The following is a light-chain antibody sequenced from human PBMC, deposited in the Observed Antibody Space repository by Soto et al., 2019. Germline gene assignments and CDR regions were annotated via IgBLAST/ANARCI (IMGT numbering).Light chain of an antibody. V-gene: IGKV1-39*01. CDR2: AAS. CDR3: QQYYNSVLT. J-gene: IGKJ4*01. Sequence: DIQMTQSPSSLSASLGDRVTITCRASQSISNFLNWVQHKPGNAPKVLISAASTLQSGVPPRFSGSESGPDFTLTISSLQPEDSASYYCQQYYNSVLTFGGGTKVEIK. CDR1: QSISNF.